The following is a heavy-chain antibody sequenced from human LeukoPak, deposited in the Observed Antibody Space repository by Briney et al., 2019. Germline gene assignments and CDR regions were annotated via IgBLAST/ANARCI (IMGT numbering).Heavy chain of an antibody. J-gene: IGHJ6*02. Sequence: PGGSLSLSCAASGFTVSINYMSWVRQAPGKGLEGVSVIYSGGSTYYADSVKGRFTISRHNSKTTLYLQMNSLRAEDTAVYYCARAMVRGVRYYYYGMDVWGQGTTVTVSS. CDR1: GFTVSINY. V-gene: IGHV3-53*04. CDR2: IYSGGST. CDR3: ARAMVRGVRYYYYGMDV. D-gene: IGHD3-10*01.